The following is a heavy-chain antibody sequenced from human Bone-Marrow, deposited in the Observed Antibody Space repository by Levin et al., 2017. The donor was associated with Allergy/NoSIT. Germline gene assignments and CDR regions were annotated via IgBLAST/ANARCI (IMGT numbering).Heavy chain of an antibody. D-gene: IGHD2-21*02. CDR3: AGMDCGGDCFLYYYYGMDV. J-gene: IGHJ6*02. CDR1: GGSISSYY. Sequence: PSENLSLTCTVSGGSISSYYWSWIRQPPGKGLEWIGYIYYSGSTNYNPSLKSRVTISVDTSKNQFSLKLSSVTAADTAVYYCAGMDCGGDCFLYYYYGMDVWGQGTTVTVSS. V-gene: IGHV4-59*01. CDR2: IYYSGST.